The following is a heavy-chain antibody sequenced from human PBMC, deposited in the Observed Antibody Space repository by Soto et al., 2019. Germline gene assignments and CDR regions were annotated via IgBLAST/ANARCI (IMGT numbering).Heavy chain of an antibody. J-gene: IGHJ5*02. CDR2: IYYSGGT. CDR1: GGSVSSGSYY. Sequence: ETLSLTCTVSGGSVSSGSYYWSWIRQPPGKGLEWIGYIYYSGGTNYNPSLKSRVTISVDTSKNQFSLKLSSVTAADTAVYYCASRANWFDPWGQGTLVTVSS. V-gene: IGHV4-61*01. CDR3: ASRANWFDP.